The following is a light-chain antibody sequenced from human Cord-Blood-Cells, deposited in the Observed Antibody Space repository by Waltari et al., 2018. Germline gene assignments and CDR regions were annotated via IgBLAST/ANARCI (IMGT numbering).Light chain of an antibody. V-gene: IGKV3-15*01. CDR1: QSVSSN. Sequence: EIVMTQSPATLSLSPGQRATPACRASQSVSSNLSWYQPKPGQSPRHLSYGAPTRATGIPARFSGSGSGTEFTLTISSLQSEDFAVYYCQQYNNWPPITFGQGTRLEI. CDR2: GAP. CDR3: QQYNNWPPIT. J-gene: IGKJ5*01.